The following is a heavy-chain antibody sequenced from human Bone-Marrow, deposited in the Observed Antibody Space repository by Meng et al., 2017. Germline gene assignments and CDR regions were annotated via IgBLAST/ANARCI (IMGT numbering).Heavy chain of an antibody. CDR3: AKSFVVVGATH. V-gene: IGHV3-23*01. J-gene: IGHJ4*02. CDR1: GFTFSSYA. CDR2: ISGSGGST. D-gene: IGHD1-26*01. Sequence: ETLSLTCAASGFTFSSYAMSWVRQAPGKGLEWVSAISGSGGSTYYADSVKGRFTISRDNSKNTLYLQMNSLRAEDTAVYYCAKSFVVVGATHWGQGTLVTVSS.